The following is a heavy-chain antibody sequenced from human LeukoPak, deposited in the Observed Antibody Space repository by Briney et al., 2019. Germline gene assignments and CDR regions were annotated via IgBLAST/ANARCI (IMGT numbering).Heavy chain of an antibody. Sequence: SETLSLTCTVSGGSISSYYWSWIRQPPGKGLEWIGYIYYSGSTNYNPSLKSRVTISVDTSKNQFSLKLSSVTAADTAVYYCASREWLEPRYYGMDVWGQGTTVTVSS. CDR1: GGSISSYY. CDR2: IYYSGST. V-gene: IGHV4-59*01. J-gene: IGHJ6*02. CDR3: ASREWLEPRYYGMDV. D-gene: IGHD6-19*01.